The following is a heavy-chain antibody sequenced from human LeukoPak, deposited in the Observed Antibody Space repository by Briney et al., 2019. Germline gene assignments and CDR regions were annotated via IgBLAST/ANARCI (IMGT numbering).Heavy chain of an antibody. V-gene: IGHV4-39*01. Sequence: SETLSLTCTVSGGSISSSSYYWGWIRQPPGKGLEWIGSIYYTGSTYYTPSLKSRVTISVDTSKNQFSLKLTSVAAADTAVYYCARSIIGSSGYSTPLDYWGQGTLVTVSS. D-gene: IGHD3-22*01. CDR1: GGSISSSSYY. CDR2: IYYTGST. CDR3: ARSIIGSSGYSTPLDY. J-gene: IGHJ4*02.